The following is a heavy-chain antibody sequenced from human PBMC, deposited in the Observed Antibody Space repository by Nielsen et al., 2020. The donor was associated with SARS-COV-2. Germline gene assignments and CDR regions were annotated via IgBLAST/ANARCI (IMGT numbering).Heavy chain of an antibody. CDR1: GFTFSSYA. J-gene: IGHJ4*02. CDR3: ARSVLGGYFDY. Sequence: GESLKISCAASGFTFSSYAMSWVRQAPGKGLEWVSAISGSGGSTYYADSVKGRFTISRDNAENSVYLQMNSLRDEDTAVYYCARSVLGGYFDYWGQGTLVTISS. V-gene: IGHV3-23*01. D-gene: IGHD7-27*01. CDR2: ISGSGGST.